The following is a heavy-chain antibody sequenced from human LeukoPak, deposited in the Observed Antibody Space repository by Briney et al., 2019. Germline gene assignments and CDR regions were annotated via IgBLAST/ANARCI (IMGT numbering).Heavy chain of an antibody. Sequence: GGSLRLSCAASGFTFSSYGMHCVRQAPGKGLEWVAVISYDGSNKYYADSVKGRFTISRDNSKNTLYLQMNSLRAEDTAVYYCAKVFDIWGQGTMVTVSS. CDR1: GFTFSSYG. V-gene: IGHV3-30*18. CDR3: AKVFDI. CDR2: ISYDGSNK. J-gene: IGHJ3*02.